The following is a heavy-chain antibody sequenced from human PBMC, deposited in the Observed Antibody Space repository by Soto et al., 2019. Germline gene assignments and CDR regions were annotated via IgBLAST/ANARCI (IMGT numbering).Heavy chain of an antibody. J-gene: IGHJ6*03. D-gene: IGHD3-16*01. CDR1: GYSFSTYW. V-gene: IGHV5-51*01. Sequence: GESLKISCKGSGYSFSTYWIGWVRQMPGKGLEWIGIIYPGDSETRYSPSFQGHVTISADKTINTAYLQWSSLKASDIAIYYCARHVRTTPVSTFRMDVWGEGATVTVSS. CDR2: IYPGDSET. CDR3: ARHVRTTPVSTFRMDV.